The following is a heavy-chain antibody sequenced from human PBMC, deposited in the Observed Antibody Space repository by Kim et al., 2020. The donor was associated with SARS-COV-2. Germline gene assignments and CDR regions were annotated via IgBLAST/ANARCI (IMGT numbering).Heavy chain of an antibody. V-gene: IGHV1-2*02. D-gene: IGHD6-6*01. J-gene: IGHJ6*02. Sequence: NNAQQFQGRVTMTRDTSISTAYMELSRLRSDDTAVYYCASEGYSSSFGMDVWGQGTTVTVSS. CDR3: ASEGYSSSFGMDV.